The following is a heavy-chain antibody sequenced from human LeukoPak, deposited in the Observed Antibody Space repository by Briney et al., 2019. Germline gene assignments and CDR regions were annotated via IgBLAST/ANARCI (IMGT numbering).Heavy chain of an antibody. Sequence: SETLSLTCAVYGGSFSGYYWSWIRQPPGKGLEWIGEINHRGSTNYNPSLKSRVTISVDTSKNQFSLKLSSVTAADTAVYYCARDSSGWYLGTYYYYYMDVWGKGTTVTISS. V-gene: IGHV4-34*01. CDR2: INHRGST. CDR3: ARDSSGWYLGTYYYYYMDV. CDR1: GGSFSGYY. J-gene: IGHJ6*03. D-gene: IGHD6-19*01.